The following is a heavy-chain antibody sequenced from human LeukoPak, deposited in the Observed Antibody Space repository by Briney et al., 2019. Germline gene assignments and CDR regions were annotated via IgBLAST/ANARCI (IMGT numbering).Heavy chain of an antibody. D-gene: IGHD6-19*01. CDR2: IYYSGTT. V-gene: IGHV4-39*07. CDR3: ARGRVRGSQWLVQGCYFDY. J-gene: IGHJ4*02. CDR1: GGSISSSSYY. Sequence: ASETLSLTCTVSGGSISSSSYYWGWIRQPPGKGLEWIGQIYYSGTTQYNPSLKSRVTISVDTSKNQFSLKLSSVTAADTAVYYCARGRVRGSQWLVQGCYFDYWGQGTLATVSS.